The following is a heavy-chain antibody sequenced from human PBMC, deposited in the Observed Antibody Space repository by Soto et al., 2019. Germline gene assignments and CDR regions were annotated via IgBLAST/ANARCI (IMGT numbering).Heavy chain of an antibody. D-gene: IGHD3-16*01. V-gene: IGHV3-30*18. Sequence: ESGGGVVQPGRFLKLSCAASGFTFSSYGMHWVRQAPGKGLEWVAVISYDGSDKYYADSVKGRFTISRDDSKNTLYLQMNSLRAEDTAVYYCAKTAGYDYVWGSSGLDPWGQGTLVTVSS. CDR2: ISYDGSDK. CDR1: GFTFSSYG. J-gene: IGHJ5*02. CDR3: AKTAGYDYVWGSSGLDP.